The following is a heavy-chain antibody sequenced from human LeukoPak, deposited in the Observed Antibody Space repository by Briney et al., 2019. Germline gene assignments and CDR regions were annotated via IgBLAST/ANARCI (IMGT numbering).Heavy chain of an antibody. V-gene: IGHV3-23*01. CDR2: ISCSGGST. J-gene: IGHJ5*02. D-gene: IGHD6-19*01. CDR3: AKDKGSSGWYDH. CDR1: GFTFSSYA. Sequence: GGSLRLSCAASGFTFSSYAMSWVRQAPGKGLEWVSAISCSGGSTYYADSVKGRFTISRDNSKNTLYLQMNSLRAEDTAVYYCAKDKGSSGWYDHWGQGPLVTVSS.